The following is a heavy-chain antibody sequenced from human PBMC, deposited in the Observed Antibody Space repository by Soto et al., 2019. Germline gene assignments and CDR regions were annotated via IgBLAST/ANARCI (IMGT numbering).Heavy chain of an antibody. J-gene: IGHJ4*02. D-gene: IGHD2-15*01. CDR1: GYSISSGYY. CDR2: IYHSGST. V-gene: IGHV4-38-2*01. Sequence: PSETLSLTCAVSGYSISSGYYWGWIRQPPGKGLEWIGSIYHSGSTYHNPSLKSRVTISVDTSKNQFSLKLSSVTAADTAVYYCARLETEYCSGGSCYSVPSPFDYWGQGTLVTVSS. CDR3: ARLETEYCSGGSCYSVPSPFDY.